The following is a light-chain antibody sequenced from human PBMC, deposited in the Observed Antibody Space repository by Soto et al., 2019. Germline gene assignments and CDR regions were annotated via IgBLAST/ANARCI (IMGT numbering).Light chain of an antibody. CDR1: QDISGW. Sequence: DIQMTQSPSSVSASVGDRVTITCRASQDISGWLAWFQQKPGKAPNLLIYDASRLETGVPSRFSGSGSGTEFTLTISSLQADDFATYFCQHYNGYPYTFGPGTKLEIK. CDR2: DAS. V-gene: IGKV1D-16*01. J-gene: IGKJ2*01. CDR3: QHYNGYPYT.